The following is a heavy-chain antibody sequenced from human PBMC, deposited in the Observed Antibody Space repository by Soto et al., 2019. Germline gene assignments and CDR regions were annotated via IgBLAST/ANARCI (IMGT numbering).Heavy chain of an antibody. CDR2: ISSSSSYT. J-gene: IGHJ5*02. CDR3: ARDWGYWSSTSCTSPSWFDP. V-gene: IGHV3-11*05. D-gene: IGHD2-2*01. CDR1: GFTFSDYY. Sequence: GGSLRLSCAASGFTFSDYYMSWIRQAPGKGLEWVSYISSSSSYTNYADSVKGRFTISRDNAKNSLYLQMNSLRAEDTAVYYCARDWGYWSSTSCTSPSWFDPWGQGTLVTVSS.